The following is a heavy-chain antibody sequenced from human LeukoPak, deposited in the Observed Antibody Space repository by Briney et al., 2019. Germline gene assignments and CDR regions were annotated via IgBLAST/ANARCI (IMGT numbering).Heavy chain of an antibody. D-gene: IGHD1-1*01. CDR3: ATALLRASTYMDV. CDR2: IGVSGST. J-gene: IGHJ6*03. Sequence: GGSLRLSCAASGFTFRTYAMNWVRQAPGKGLEWVSGIGVSGSTYYADSVKGRFTIPRDNSKNTLYLQINSLRVEDTAVYYCATALLRASTYMDVWGKGTTVTVS. CDR1: GFTFRTYA. V-gene: IGHV3-23*01.